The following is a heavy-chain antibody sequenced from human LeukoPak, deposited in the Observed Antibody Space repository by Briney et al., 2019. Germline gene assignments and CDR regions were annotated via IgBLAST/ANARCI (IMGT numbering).Heavy chain of an antibody. J-gene: IGHJ6*04. CDR1: GYTFTSYD. V-gene: IGHV1-8*01. Sequence: GASVKVSCKASGYTFTSYDINWVRQATGQGLEWMGWVNPNSGNTGYAQKFQGRVTMTRNTSISTAYMELSSLRSEDTAVYYCAILLWFGELMDVWGKGTTVTVSS. CDR2: VNPNSGNT. D-gene: IGHD3-10*01. CDR3: AILLWFGELMDV.